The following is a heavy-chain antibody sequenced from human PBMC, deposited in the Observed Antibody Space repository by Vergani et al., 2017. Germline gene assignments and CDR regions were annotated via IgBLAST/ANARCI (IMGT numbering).Heavy chain of an antibody. D-gene: IGHD6-19*01. V-gene: IGHV3-23*01. Sequence: EVQLLESGGGLVQPGGSLRLSCAASGFTFSSYAMSWVRQAPGKGLEWVSAISGTGDSTYYADSVKGRFTISRDNSKNTLYLQMNSLRAEDTAVYYCAKDRSDSSGWYSDYWGQGTLVTVSS. CDR1: GFTFSSYA. CDR3: AKDRSDSSGWYSDY. J-gene: IGHJ4*02. CDR2: ISGTGDST.